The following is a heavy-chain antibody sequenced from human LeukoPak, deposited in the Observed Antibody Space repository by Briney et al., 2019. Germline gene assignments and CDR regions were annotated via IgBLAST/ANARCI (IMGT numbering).Heavy chain of an antibody. Sequence: SETLSLTCTVSGGSISSYYWSWIRQPPGKGLEWIGYIYYSGSTNYNLSLKSRVTISVDTSKNQFSLKLSSVTAADTAVYYCARRIAQPLGFDPWGQGTLVTVSS. D-gene: IGHD6-13*01. CDR1: GGSISSYY. CDR2: IYYSGST. J-gene: IGHJ5*02. V-gene: IGHV4-59*01. CDR3: ARRIAQPLGFDP.